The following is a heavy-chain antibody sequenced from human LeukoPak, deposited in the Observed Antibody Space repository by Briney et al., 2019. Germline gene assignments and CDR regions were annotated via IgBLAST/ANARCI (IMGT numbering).Heavy chain of an antibody. CDR1: GYTLTGLS. CDR3: ATSYYYDSSDYYRIDY. Sequence: GASVKVSCKASGYTLTGLSMNWVRQAPGKGLEWMGGFDPEDGETIYAQKFQGRVTMTEDTSSDTAYMELSSLRSEDTAVYYCATSYYYDSSDYYRIDYWGQGTLVTVSS. J-gene: IGHJ4*02. CDR2: FDPEDGET. D-gene: IGHD3-22*01. V-gene: IGHV1-24*01.